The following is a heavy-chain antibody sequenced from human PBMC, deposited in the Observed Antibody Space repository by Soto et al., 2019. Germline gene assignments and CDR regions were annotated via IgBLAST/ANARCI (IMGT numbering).Heavy chain of an antibody. CDR2: IYHSGST. CDR1: GYSISSGYY. J-gene: IGHJ4*02. V-gene: IGHV4-38-2*01. CDR3: ARGNYGDYAEG. Sequence: SETLSLTCAVSGYSISSGYYWGWIRQPPGKGLEWIGGIYHSGSTYYNPSLKSRVTISVDTSKNQFSLKLSSVTAADTAVYYCARGNYGDYAEGWGQGTLVTVSS. D-gene: IGHD4-17*01.